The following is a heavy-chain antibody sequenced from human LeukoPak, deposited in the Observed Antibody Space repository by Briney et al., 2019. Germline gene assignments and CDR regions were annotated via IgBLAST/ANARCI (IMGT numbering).Heavy chain of an antibody. J-gene: IGHJ4*02. CDR2: ICSSRSYI. V-gene: IGHV3-21*01. D-gene: IGHD5-12*01. CDR3: ARPSGGYDLRYFDY. CDR1: GFTCCSYS. Sequence: PGGSLRLSCAASGFTCCSYSMNGVPRAPGEGLEWGLSICSSRSYIYYADTVKGRFTISRDNAKNSLYLQMNSLRAEDTAVYYCARPSGGYDLRYFDYWGQGTLVTVSS.